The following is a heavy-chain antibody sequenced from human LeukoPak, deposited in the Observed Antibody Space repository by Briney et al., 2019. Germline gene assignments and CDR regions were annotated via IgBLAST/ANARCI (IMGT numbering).Heavy chain of an antibody. CDR2: INQGASEK. CDR3: ARHCSSTNCRAY. Sequence: PGGSLRLSCVASGFMFSGYWMSWVRQTPGKGLEWVANINQGASEKYYVDSVKGRFTISRDNAKNSLYLQMNSLRAEDKAVYYCARHCSSTNCRAYWGQGTLVTVSS. J-gene: IGHJ4*02. V-gene: IGHV3-7*01. CDR1: GFMFSGYW. D-gene: IGHD2-2*01.